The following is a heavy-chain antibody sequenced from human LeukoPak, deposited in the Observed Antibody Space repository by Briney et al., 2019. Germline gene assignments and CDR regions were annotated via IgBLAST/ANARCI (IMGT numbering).Heavy chain of an antibody. CDR2: IRSGGTT. V-gene: IGHV3-53*01. CDR3: ARDRNSGWYSWGFDY. J-gene: IGHJ4*02. D-gene: IGHD6-19*01. Sequence: GGSLRLSYAASGFVVSSNYMSWVRQAPGKGLEWVSVIRSGGTTFYADSVKGRFTVSRDTSENTVYLQMNSLRAEVTAVYYCARDRNSGWYSWGFDYWGQGALVIVSS. CDR1: GFVVSSNY.